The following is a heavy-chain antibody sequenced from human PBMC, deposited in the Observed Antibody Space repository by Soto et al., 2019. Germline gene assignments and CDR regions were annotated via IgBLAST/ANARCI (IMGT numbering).Heavy chain of an antibody. CDR2: IYYSGST. V-gene: IGHV4-31*03. J-gene: IGHJ6*02. D-gene: IGHD6-13*01. CDR3: ARDGGIAAAESYYYGMDV. Sequence: PSETLSLTCTVSGGSISSGGYYWSWIRQHPGNGLEWIGYIYYSGSTYYNPSLKSRVTISVDTSKNQFSLKLSSVTAADTAVYYCARDGGIAAAESYYYGMDVWGQGTTVTVS. CDR1: GGSISSGGYY.